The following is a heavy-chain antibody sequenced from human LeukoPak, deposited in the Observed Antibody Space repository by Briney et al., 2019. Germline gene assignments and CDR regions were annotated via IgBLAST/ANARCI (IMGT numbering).Heavy chain of an antibody. V-gene: IGHV4-4*02. CDR3: ARDPSYALNAFDI. Sequence: GSLRLSCAASGLTVSSNYMSWVRQPPGKGLEWIGEIYHSGSTNYNPSLKSRFTMSVDKSKNQFSLKLNSVTAADTAVYYCARDPSYALNAFDIWGQGTMVTVSS. CDR2: IYHSGST. J-gene: IGHJ3*02. D-gene: IGHD2-2*01. CDR1: GLTVSSNY.